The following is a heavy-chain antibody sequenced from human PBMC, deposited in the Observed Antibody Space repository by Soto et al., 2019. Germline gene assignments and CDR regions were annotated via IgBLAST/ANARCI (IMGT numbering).Heavy chain of an antibody. J-gene: IGHJ4*02. V-gene: IGHV3-11*06. CDR1: GFTFSDYY. CDR2: ISSSSSYT. CDR3: ARGGPYCGGDCSLGTNY. D-gene: IGHD2-21*02. Sequence: PGGSLRLSCAASGFTFSDYYMSWIRQAPGKGLEWVSYISSSSSYTNYADSVKGRFTISRDNAKNSLYLQMNSLRAEDTAVYYCARGGPYCGGDCSLGTNYWGQGILVTVSS.